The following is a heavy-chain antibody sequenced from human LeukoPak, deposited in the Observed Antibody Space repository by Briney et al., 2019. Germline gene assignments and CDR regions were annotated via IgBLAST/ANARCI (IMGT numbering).Heavy chain of an antibody. J-gene: IGHJ3*02. V-gene: IGHV4-59*01. CDR2: IYYSGST. CDR1: GGSISSYY. CDR3: AREGAARPGDAFDI. D-gene: IGHD6-6*01. Sequence: PSETLSLTCTVSGGSISSYYWSWIRQPPGKGLEWIGYIYYSGSTNYNPSLKSRVTISVDTSKNQFSLKLSSVTAADTAVYYCAREGAARPGDAFDIWGQGTMVTVSS.